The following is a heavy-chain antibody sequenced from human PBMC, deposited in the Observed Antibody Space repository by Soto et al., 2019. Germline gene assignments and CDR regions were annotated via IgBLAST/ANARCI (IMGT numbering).Heavy chain of an antibody. V-gene: IGHV1-69*06. Sequence: QVQLVQSGAEVKKPGSSVKVSCNISGGTFSSYAISWVRQAPGQGLEWMGGIIPIFGTANYAQKFQGRVTITADKSTFTAYMELSSLRSEDTAVYYCARDRSALGVVPAHDAFDIWGQGTMVTVSS. J-gene: IGHJ3*02. D-gene: IGHD2-21*02. CDR2: IIPIFGTA. CDR1: GGTFSSYA. CDR3: ARDRSALGVVPAHDAFDI.